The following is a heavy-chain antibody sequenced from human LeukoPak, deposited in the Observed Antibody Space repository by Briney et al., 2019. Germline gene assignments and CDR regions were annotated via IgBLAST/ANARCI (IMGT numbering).Heavy chain of an antibody. CDR3: AKDFKYYRSTSCLISDY. Sequence: PGGSLRLSCAASGFTFSSYSMNWVRQAPGKGLEWVSDINWNGGSTVYADSVKGRFTISRDNAKNSLYLQMNSLRAGDTALYSSAKDFKYYRSTSCLISDYWGQGTLVTVSS. CDR1: GFTFSSYS. V-gene: IGHV3-20*04. J-gene: IGHJ4*02. D-gene: IGHD2-2*01. CDR2: INWNGGST.